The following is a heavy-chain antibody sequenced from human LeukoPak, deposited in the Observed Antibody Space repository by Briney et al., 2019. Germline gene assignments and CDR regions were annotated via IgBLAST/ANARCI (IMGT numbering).Heavy chain of an antibody. J-gene: IGHJ4*02. D-gene: IGHD3-22*01. CDR3: ARGKEYYYDSSGYYYFDY. V-gene: IGHV1-18*01. Sequence: ASVKVSCKASGYTFSSYGISWVRQAPGQGLEWMGWISAYNGNTNHAQKLQGRVTMTTDTSTSTAYMELRSLRSDDTAVYYCARGKEYYYDSSGYYYFDYWGQGTLVTVSS. CDR2: ISAYNGNT. CDR1: GYTFSSYG.